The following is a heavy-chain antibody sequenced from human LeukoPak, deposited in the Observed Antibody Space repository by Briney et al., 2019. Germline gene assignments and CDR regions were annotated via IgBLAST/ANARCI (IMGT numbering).Heavy chain of an antibody. CDR3: ARHRSSTYSSGWYDAFDI. V-gene: IGHV4-39*01. CDR1: GGSISSSSYY. D-gene: IGHD6-19*01. J-gene: IGHJ3*02. Sequence: SETLSLTCTVSGGSISSSSYYCGWIRQPPGKGLEWVGSIYYSGSTYYNPSLKSRVTISVDTSKNQFSLKLSSVTAADTAVYYCARHRSSTYSSGWYDAFDIWGRGTMVTVSS. CDR2: IYYSGST.